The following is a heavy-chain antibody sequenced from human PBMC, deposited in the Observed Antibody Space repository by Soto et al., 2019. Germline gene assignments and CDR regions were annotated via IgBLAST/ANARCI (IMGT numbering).Heavy chain of an antibody. CDR3: ARYPYDSSGYYHYYYYGMDV. CDR1: GGTFSSYA. J-gene: IGHJ6*02. CDR2: IIPIFGTA. V-gene: IGHV1-69*01. Sequence: CKASGGTFSSYAISWVRQAPGQGLEWMGGIIPIFGTANYAQKFQGRVTITADESTSTAYMELSSLRSEDTAVYYCARYPYDSSGYYHYYYYGMDVWGQGTTVTVSS. D-gene: IGHD3-22*01.